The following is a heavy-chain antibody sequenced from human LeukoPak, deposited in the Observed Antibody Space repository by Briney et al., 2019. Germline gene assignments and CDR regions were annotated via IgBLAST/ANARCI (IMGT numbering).Heavy chain of an antibody. CDR3: ARPGWFGPPNAFDI. V-gene: IGHV4-39*01. D-gene: IGHD3-10*01. CDR1: GVSISSSNSY. J-gene: IGHJ3*02. CDR2: IYYSGST. Sequence: SETLSLTCTVSGVSISSSNSYWGWIRQPPGKGLEWIGSIYYSGSTYYNPSLKSRVTISVDTSKNQFSLKLSSVTAADTAVYYCARPGWFGPPNAFDIWGQGTMVTVSS.